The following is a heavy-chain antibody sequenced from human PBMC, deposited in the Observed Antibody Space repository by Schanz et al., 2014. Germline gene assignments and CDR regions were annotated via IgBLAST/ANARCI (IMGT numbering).Heavy chain of an antibody. V-gene: IGHV3-23*04. CDR1: GFTFSSYA. D-gene: IGHD2-21*02. Sequence: EVQLVESGGGLVQPGGSLRLSCAASGFTFSSYAMHWVRQAPGKGLEWVSGISGSGGSTYYADSVKGRFTISRDNSKNTLYLQMNSRRAEDTAVYYCAKDPSHGDCDYYFDYWGQGTLVTVSS. CDR2: ISGSGGST. J-gene: IGHJ4*02. CDR3: AKDPSHGDCDYYFDY.